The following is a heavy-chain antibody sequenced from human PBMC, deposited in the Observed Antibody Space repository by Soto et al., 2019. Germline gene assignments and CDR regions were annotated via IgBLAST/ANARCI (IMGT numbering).Heavy chain of an antibody. V-gene: IGHV3-48*04. CDR1: GFTFSSYS. CDR2: ISSSSSTI. D-gene: IGHD2-21*02. J-gene: IGHJ3*02. CDR3: AATVVTATVDAFDI. Sequence: GGSLRLSCAASGFTFSSYSMNWVRQAPGKWLEWVSYISSSSSTIYYADSVKGRFTISRDNAKNSLYLQMNSLRAEDTAVYYCAATVVTATVDAFDIWGQGTMVTVSS.